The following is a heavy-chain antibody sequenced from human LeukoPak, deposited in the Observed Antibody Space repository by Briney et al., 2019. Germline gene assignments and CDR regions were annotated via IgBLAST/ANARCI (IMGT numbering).Heavy chain of an antibody. D-gene: IGHD6-6*01. Sequence: GGSLRLSCTVSGFSFSGYAFTWVRQAPGKGLEFVPSISVTGSNIYYADSVKGRFTITRDNSKNTLDLQMNSLRSEDTAVYFCARDRTRSVGSGLGRALMLVYWGQGTLVTVSS. J-gene: IGHJ4*02. V-gene: IGHV3-23*01. CDR1: GFSFSGYA. CDR2: ISVTGSNI. CDR3: ARDRTRSVGSGLGRALMLVY.